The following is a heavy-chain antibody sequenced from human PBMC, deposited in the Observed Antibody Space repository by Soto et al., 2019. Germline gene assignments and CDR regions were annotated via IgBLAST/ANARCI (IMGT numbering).Heavy chain of an antibody. CDR2: ISGSGGST. J-gene: IGHJ5*02. V-gene: IGHV3-23*01. CDR3: AKDLDVVVPAVIWFDP. CDR1: GFTFSNYA. D-gene: IGHD2-2*01. Sequence: GGSLRLSCAASGFTFSNYAMSWVRQAPGKGLEWVSGISGSGGSTYYADSVKGRFTISRDNSKNTLYLQMNSLRAEDAALYYCAKDLDVVVPAVIWFDPWGQGTLVTVSS.